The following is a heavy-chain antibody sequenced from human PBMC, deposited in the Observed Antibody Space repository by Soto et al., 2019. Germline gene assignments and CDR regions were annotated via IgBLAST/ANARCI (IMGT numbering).Heavy chain of an antibody. D-gene: IGHD6-6*01. J-gene: IGHJ6*02. CDR2: IIPIFGTA. CDR3: ARVGESIAARYYYYGMDV. V-gene: IGHV1-69*01. Sequence: WVRQAPGQGLEWMGGIIPIFGTANYAQKFQGRVTITADESTSTAYMELSSLRSEDTAVYYCARVGESIAARYYYYGMDVWGQGTTVTVSS.